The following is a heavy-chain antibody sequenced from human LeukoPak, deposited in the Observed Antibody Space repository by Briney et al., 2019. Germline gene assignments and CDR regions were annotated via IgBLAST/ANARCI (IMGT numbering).Heavy chain of an antibody. CDR1: GGSFSGYY. D-gene: IGHD6-6*01. J-gene: IGHJ4*02. Sequence: SETLSLTCAVYGGSFSGYYWSWIRQPPGKGLEWIGEINHSGSTNYNPSLKSRVTISVDTSKNQFSLKLSSVTAADTAVYYCARARLAARPKSRRTYIDYWGQGTLVTVSS. V-gene: IGHV4-34*01. CDR2: INHSGST. CDR3: ARARLAARPKSRRTYIDY.